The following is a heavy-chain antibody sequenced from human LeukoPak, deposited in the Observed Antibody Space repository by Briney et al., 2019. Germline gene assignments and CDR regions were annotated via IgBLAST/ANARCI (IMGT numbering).Heavy chain of an antibody. D-gene: IGHD2-2*01. CDR1: GFTFSSYS. CDR3: ASSKLLHNIVVVREWFDP. J-gene: IGHJ5*02. V-gene: IGHV3-21*01. Sequence: GGSLRLSCAASGFTFSSYSMNWVRQAPGKGLEWVSSISSSSSYIYYADSVKGRFTISRDNAKNSLYLQMNSLRAEDTAVYYCASSKLLHNIVVVREWFDPWGQGTLVTVSS. CDR2: ISSSSSYI.